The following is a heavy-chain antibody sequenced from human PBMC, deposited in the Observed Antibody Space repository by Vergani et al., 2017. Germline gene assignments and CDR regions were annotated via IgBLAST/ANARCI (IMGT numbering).Heavy chain of an antibody. CDR2: IRDKTYNYAT. CDR3: ARSRIYYGAGSPDY. D-gene: IGHD3-10*01. J-gene: IGHJ4*02. CDR1: GFTFSGSA. Sequence: EVQLVESGGGLVQPGGSLTLSCAASGFTFSGSAMHWVRQTSGKGLEWIGRIRDKTYNYATAYAVSVKGRFIISRDDSKKTAYLQMNRLTIEGTAVYYCARSRIYYGAGSPDYWGQGTLVTVSS. V-gene: IGHV3-73*02.